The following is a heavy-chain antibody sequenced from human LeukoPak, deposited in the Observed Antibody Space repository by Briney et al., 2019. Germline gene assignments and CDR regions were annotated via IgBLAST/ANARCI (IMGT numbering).Heavy chain of an antibody. D-gene: IGHD3-16*01. CDR1: GYTFIGYC. CDR2: VQPNSGGT. Sequence: ASVKVSCKASGYTFIGYCMHWVRQAPGQGLEWMGWVQPNSGGTKYAQKFQDRVTMTRDTSNTTAYMQLNRLRSDDTAVYYCARAIPSQVLFSIHGLDVWGPGTTVIVSS. J-gene: IGHJ6*02. V-gene: IGHV1-2*02. CDR3: ARAIPSQVLFSIHGLDV.